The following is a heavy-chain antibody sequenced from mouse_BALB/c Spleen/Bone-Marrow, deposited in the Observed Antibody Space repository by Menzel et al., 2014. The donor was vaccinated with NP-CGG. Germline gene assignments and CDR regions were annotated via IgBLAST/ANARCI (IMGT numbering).Heavy chain of an antibody. CDR1: GFDFSRYW. J-gene: IGHJ3*01. V-gene: IGHV4-1*02. CDR3: ARLSYYGRFAY. D-gene: IGHD1-1*01. CDR2: INPDSSTI. Sequence: EVKVEESGGGLVQPGGSLRLSCAASGFDFSRYWMSWVRRAPGKGLEWIGEINPDSSTINYTPSLKDKFIISRDNAKNTLYLQMSKVRSEDTALYYCARLSYYGRFAYWGQGTLVTVSA.